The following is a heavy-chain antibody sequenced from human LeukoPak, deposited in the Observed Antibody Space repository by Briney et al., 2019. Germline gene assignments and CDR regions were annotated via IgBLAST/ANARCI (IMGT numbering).Heavy chain of an antibody. CDR2: ICTGGDT. V-gene: IGHV3-47*01. D-gene: IGHD3-16*01. CDR1: GFAFSSYA. J-gene: IGHJ4*02. Sequence: GGSLRLSCAASGFAFSSYALHWVRRAPGKGLEWVSAICTGGDTYYADSVMGRFTISRDNAKKSLYLHMNSLIAEDMAVYYCARLNYVWGSFRGDDPRSLDYRGQGTLVTVSS. CDR3: ARLNYVWGSFRGDDPRSLDY.